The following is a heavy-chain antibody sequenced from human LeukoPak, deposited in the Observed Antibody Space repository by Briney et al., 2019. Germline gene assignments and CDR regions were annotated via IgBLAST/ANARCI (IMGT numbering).Heavy chain of an antibody. Sequence: GASVKVSCKASGGTFSSYAISWVRQAPGQGLEWMGRIILIFGTATSAQKLQGRVTITTDESTSTAYMELSSLRSEDTAVYYCARGIYFWSGPQLNYYMDVWGKGTTVTVSS. V-gene: IGHV1-69*05. CDR3: ARGIYFWSGPQLNYYMDV. D-gene: IGHD3-3*01. J-gene: IGHJ6*03. CDR2: IILIFGTA. CDR1: GGTFSSYA.